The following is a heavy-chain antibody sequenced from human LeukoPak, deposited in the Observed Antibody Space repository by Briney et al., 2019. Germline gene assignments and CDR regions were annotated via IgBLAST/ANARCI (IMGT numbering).Heavy chain of an antibody. J-gene: IGHJ3*02. V-gene: IGHV3-30-3*01. Sequence: GGSLRLSCAASGFTFSSYAMHWVRQAPGKGLEWVAVISYDGSNKYYADSVKGRFTISRDNSKNTLYLQMNSLRAEDAAVYYCALVRGVIIGDAFDIWGQGTMVTVSS. CDR1: GFTFSSYA. D-gene: IGHD3-10*01. CDR2: ISYDGSNK. CDR3: ALVRGVIIGDAFDI.